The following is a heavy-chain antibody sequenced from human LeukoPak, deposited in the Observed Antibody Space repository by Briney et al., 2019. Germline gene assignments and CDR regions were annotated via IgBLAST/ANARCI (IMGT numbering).Heavy chain of an antibody. Sequence: GGSLGLSCAACGFTFSSAWMSLVRQAPGKGLEWVSAISGSGGSTYYADSVKGRFTISRDNSKNTLYLQMNSLRAEDTAVYYCAKDPDYGHNWFDPWGQGTLVTVSS. V-gene: IGHV3-23*01. D-gene: IGHD4-17*01. J-gene: IGHJ5*02. CDR3: AKDPDYGHNWFDP. CDR1: GFTFSSAW. CDR2: ISGSGGST.